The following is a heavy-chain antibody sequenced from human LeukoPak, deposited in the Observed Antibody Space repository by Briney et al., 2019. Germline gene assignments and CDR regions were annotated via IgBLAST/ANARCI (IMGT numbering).Heavy chain of an antibody. D-gene: IGHD2-2*01. CDR2: ISSGSSTI. V-gene: IGHV3-48*02. J-gene: IGHJ4*02. CDR3: ARVRPDKVLDY. CDR1: GFTFSSYS. Sequence: PGGSLRLSCAASGFTFSSYSMNWVRQAPGKGLEWVSYISSGSSTIYYADSVKGRFTLSRDNAKNSLYLQMNSLRDEDTAVYYCARVRPDKVLDYWAREPWSPSPQ.